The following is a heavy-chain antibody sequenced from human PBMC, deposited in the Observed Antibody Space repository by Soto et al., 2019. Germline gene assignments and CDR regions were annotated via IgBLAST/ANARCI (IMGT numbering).Heavy chain of an antibody. D-gene: IGHD3-3*01. CDR1: GFTVSSYG. CDR3: ARDGGSGVVNDYYYYGMDV. V-gene: IGHV3-33*01. J-gene: IGHJ6*02. CDR2: IWYDGSNK. Sequence: PGGSLRLSCAASGFTVSSYGMHWVRQAPGKGLEWVAVIWYDGSNKYYADSVKGRFTISRDNSKNTLYLQMNSLRAEDTAVYYCARDGGSGVVNDYYYYGMDVWGQGTTVTVSS.